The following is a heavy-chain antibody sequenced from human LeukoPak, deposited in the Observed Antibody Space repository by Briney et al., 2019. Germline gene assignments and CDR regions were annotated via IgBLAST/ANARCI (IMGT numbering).Heavy chain of an antibody. Sequence: SETLSLTCTVSGGSISSYYCSWIRQPAGKGLEWIGRIYTSGNTNYNPSLKSRVTMSVDQSKNQLSLRLTSVTAADTAVYYCARGPDYNILTGYYGYYFDYWGQGALVTAS. J-gene: IGHJ4*02. CDR1: GGSISSYY. CDR2: IYTSGNT. D-gene: IGHD3-9*01. CDR3: ARGPDYNILTGYYGYYFDY. V-gene: IGHV4-4*07.